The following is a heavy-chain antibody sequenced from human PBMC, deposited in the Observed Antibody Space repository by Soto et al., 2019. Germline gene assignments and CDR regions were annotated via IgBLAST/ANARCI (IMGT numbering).Heavy chain of an antibody. CDR1: GYTFAGYY. V-gene: IGHV1-2*02. J-gene: IGHJ4*02. CDR3: ARTSRDIVLVPAAHFDY. D-gene: IGHD2-2*01. CDR2: VNPNSGDT. Sequence: ASVKVSCKASGYTFAGYYMHWMRQAPGQGLEWMGWVNPNSGDTKFAQRFQGRVTMTRDTSISTAYMELTRLRSDDTAVYYCARTSRDIVLVPAAHFDYWGQGTLVTVS.